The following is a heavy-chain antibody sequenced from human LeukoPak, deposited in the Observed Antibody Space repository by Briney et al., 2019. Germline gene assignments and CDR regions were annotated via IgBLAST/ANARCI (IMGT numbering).Heavy chain of an antibody. J-gene: IGHJ4*02. CDR2: IWYDGTNK. Sequence: PGGSLRLSCAASGFTFSSYGMHWVRQAPGKGLEWVAVIWYDGTNKYYADSVKGRFTISRDNSENTLYLQMNGLRAEDTAVYYCARIGGDRDPFDYWGQGTLVTVSS. CDR1: GFTFSSYG. CDR3: ARIGGDRDPFDY. V-gene: IGHV3-33*01. D-gene: IGHD2-21*02.